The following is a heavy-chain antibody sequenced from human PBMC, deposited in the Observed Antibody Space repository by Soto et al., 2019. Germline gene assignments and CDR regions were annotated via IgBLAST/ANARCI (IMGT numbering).Heavy chain of an antibody. CDR2: IYSSGST. J-gene: IGHJ4*02. Sequence: SETLSLTCTVSGGSVSSDTHYWSWIRQPPGKRLEWIGFIYSSGSTNYNPSLKSRVTMSVDTSKNQFSLKLRSVIVADTAVYYCARSDLIAALPDYWGQGTLVTVSS. CDR3: ARSDLIAALPDY. D-gene: IGHD6-6*01. CDR1: GGSVSSDTHY. V-gene: IGHV4-61*01.